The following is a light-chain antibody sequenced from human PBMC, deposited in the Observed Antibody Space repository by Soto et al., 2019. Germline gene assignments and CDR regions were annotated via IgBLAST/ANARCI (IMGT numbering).Light chain of an antibody. J-gene: IGLJ2*01. CDR3: CSYAGSYTWV. V-gene: IGLV2-11*01. Sequence: QSALTQPRSVSGSPGQSVTISCTGTSSDVGGYNDVSWYQQHPGKAPQLMIYDVSKRPSGVPDRFSGSKSGNTASLTISGLQAEDEDDYYCCSYAGSYTWVFGGGTKLTVL. CDR1: SSDVGGYND. CDR2: DVS.